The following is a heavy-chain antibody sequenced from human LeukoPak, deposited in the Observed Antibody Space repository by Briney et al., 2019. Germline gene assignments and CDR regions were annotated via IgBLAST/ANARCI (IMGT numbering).Heavy chain of an antibody. CDR1: GGSISSYY. J-gene: IGHJ5*02. Sequence: SETLSLTCTVSGGSISSYYWSWIRQPPGKGLEWIGYIYYSGSTNYNPSLKSRVTISVDTSKNQFSLELSSVTAADTAVYYCARPIITNDLWFDPWGQGTLVTVSS. CDR3: ARPIITNDLWFDP. V-gene: IGHV4-59*01. CDR2: IYYSGST. D-gene: IGHD3-22*01.